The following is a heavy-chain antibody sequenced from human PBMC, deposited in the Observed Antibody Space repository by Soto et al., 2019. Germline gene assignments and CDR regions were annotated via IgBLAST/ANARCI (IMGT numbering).Heavy chain of an antibody. J-gene: IGHJ6*02. CDR2: INAGNGNT. Sequence: ASVKVSCKASGYTFTSYAMHWVRQAPGQRLEWMGWINAGNGNTKYSQKFQGRVTITRDTSASTAYMELSSLGSEDTAVYYCARAEGKNVLLWFGTVYGMDVWGQGTTVTVSS. CDR1: GYTFTSYA. CDR3: ARAEGKNVLLWFGTVYGMDV. V-gene: IGHV1-3*01. D-gene: IGHD3-10*01.